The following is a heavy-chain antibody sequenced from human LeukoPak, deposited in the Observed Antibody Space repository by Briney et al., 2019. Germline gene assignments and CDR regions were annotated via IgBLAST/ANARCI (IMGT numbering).Heavy chain of an antibody. Sequence: SVKVSCKASGGTFSSYAISWVRQAPGQGLEWMGGIIPIFRTANYAQKFQGRVTITADESTSTAYMELSSLRSEDTAMYYCARDLYPDYDILTGSTLAYYYGMDVWGQGAKVTVS. D-gene: IGHD3-9*01. CDR2: IIPIFRTA. CDR3: ARDLYPDYDILTGSTLAYYYGMDV. CDR1: GGTFSSYA. J-gene: IGHJ6*02. V-gene: IGHV1-69*01.